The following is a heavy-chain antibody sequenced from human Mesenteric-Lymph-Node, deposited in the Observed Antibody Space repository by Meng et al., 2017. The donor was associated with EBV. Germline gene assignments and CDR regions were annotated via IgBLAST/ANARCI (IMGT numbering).Heavy chain of an antibody. CDR2: VHHSGLT. CDR3: AGGDYVNQFNY. CDR1: GGSVNSGGYS. D-gene: IGHD4-17*01. V-gene: IGHV4-30-2*06. Sequence: LPLQESGSGLVKPSQTLSLTCTVSGGSVNSGGYSWSWIRQSPEKGLEWIGYVHHSGLTYYNPSLETRVIISLERSKNQFSLKLTSVTAADTAVYYCAGGDYVNQFNYWGQGTLVTVSS. J-gene: IGHJ4*02.